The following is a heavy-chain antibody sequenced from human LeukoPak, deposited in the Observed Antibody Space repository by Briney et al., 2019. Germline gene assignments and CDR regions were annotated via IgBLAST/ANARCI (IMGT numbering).Heavy chain of an antibody. J-gene: IGHJ4*02. D-gene: IGHD5-12*01. CDR3: VRAIVYSAYDYLGY. Sequence: GGSLRLSCAASGFTVSNNYMAWVRQAPGKGLVWVSRINSDGSTTNYADSVKGRFTISRDNAKNTLYLQMNGLRAEDTAVYYCVRAIVYSAYDYLGYWGQGSLVTVSS. V-gene: IGHV3-74*01. CDR1: GFTVSNNY. CDR2: INSDGSTT.